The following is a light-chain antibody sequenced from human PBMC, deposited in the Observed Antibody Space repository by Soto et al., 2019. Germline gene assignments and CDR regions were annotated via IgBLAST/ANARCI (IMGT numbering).Light chain of an antibody. Sequence: EIVLTQSPGTLSLSPGERATLSCRASQSLPSSYLAWYQQKPGQAPRLIIFAASTRATGIPDRFSGSGSGTDFTLTISRLEPEDFVVFYCYQYGSTPPTFGQGTKVDIK. CDR1: QSLPSSY. J-gene: IGKJ1*01. V-gene: IGKV3-20*01. CDR2: AAS. CDR3: YQYGSTPPT.